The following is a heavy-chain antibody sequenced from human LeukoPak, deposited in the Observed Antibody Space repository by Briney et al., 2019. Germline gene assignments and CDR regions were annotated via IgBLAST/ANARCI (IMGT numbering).Heavy chain of an antibody. CDR2: IYYSGST. CDR3: AAYSSSLGPFFDY. V-gene: IGHV4-59*08. D-gene: IGHD6-13*01. Sequence: SETLSLTCTVSGGSISSYYWSWIRQPPGKGLEWIGYIYYSGSTNYNPSLKSRVTISVGTSKNQFSLKLSSVTAADTAVYYCAAYSSSLGPFFDYWGQGTLVTVSS. J-gene: IGHJ4*02. CDR1: GGSISSYY.